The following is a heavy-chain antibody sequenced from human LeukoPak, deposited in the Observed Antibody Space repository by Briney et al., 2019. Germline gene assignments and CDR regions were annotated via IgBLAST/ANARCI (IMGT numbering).Heavy chain of an antibody. Sequence: GGSLRLSCAASGFTFSRYAMSWVRQAPGKGLEWVSSITGSGVNTYYADSVKGRLTISRDNSKNTLYLQMNSLRAEDTAIYYCAKDGGEYYDILTGYYPRLYYMDVWGKGTTVTISS. CDR2: ITGSGVNT. CDR3: AKDGGEYYDILTGYYPRLYYMDV. J-gene: IGHJ6*03. CDR1: GFTFSRYA. V-gene: IGHV3-23*01. D-gene: IGHD3-9*01.